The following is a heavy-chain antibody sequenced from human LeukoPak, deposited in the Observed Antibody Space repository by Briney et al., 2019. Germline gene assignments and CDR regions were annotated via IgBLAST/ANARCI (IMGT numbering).Heavy chain of an antibody. CDR3: AKDTSAWWYHRAYMNV. CDR1: GFTFSNYA. Sequence: GGSLRLSCAASGFTFSNYAMSWVRQAPGGGLEWVSAISGSGSTTFHADSGKGRFTISRDNSKNTLSLQMSGLRVEDSAVYFCAKDTSAWWYHRAYMNVWGTGTTVTVSS. V-gene: IGHV3-23*01. J-gene: IGHJ6*03. D-gene: IGHD2-15*01. CDR2: ISGSGSTT.